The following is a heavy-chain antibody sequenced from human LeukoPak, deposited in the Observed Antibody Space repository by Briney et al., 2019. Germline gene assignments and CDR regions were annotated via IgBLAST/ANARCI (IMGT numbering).Heavy chain of an antibody. CDR2: IYYSGST. J-gene: IGHJ4*02. Sequence: SETLSLTCTVSGGSISSYYWSWIRQPPGKGLEWIGYIYYSGSTNYNPSLKSRVTISVDTSKNQFSLNLSFVTAADTAVYYCAREGPSGIDYWGQGTLVTVSS. CDR1: GGSISSYY. D-gene: IGHD1-26*01. V-gene: IGHV4-59*01. CDR3: AREGPSGIDY.